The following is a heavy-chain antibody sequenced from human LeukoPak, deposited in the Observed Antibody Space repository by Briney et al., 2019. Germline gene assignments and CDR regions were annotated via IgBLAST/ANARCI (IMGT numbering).Heavy chain of an antibody. V-gene: IGHV4-4*02. CDR1: GGSISSNNW. D-gene: IGHD1-26*01. J-gene: IGHJ6*02. CDR2: IYHSGSP. Sequence: PSGTLSLTCAVSGGSISSNNWWGWVRQPPGEGLEWIGEIYHSGSPNYNPSLKSRVTISVDKSRNHFSLNLSSVTAADTAVYYCARISGRYSRGMDVWGQGTTVTVSS. CDR3: ARISGRYSRGMDV.